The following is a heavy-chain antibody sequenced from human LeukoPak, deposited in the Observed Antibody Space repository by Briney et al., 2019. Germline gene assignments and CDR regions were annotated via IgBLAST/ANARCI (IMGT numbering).Heavy chain of an antibody. Sequence: ASVKVSCKTSGYPFRNYDINWVRQATGQGLEWMGWINPHSGKTGYAQKFQGRVTMTTDTSASTAYMELSSLRSEDTTVYYCARVVLSGLLENYYYYYMDVWGKGTTVTISS. D-gene: IGHD1-1*01. J-gene: IGHJ6*03. CDR1: GYPFRNYD. V-gene: IGHV1-8*01. CDR2: INPHSGKT. CDR3: ARVVLSGLLENYYYYYMDV.